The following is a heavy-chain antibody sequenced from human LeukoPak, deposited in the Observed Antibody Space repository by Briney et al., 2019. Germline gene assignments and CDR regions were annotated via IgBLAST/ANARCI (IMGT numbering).Heavy chain of an antibody. CDR2: INPSGGST. J-gene: IGHJ5*02. D-gene: IGHD5-18*01. CDR3: ARKENTAMAS. Sequence: ASVKVSCKASGGTFSIYAFGWVRQAPGQGLEWMGIINPSGGSTSYAQKFQGRVTMTRDTSTSTVYMELSSLRSEDTAVYYCARKENTAMASWGQGTLVTVSS. CDR1: GGTFSIYA. V-gene: IGHV1-46*01.